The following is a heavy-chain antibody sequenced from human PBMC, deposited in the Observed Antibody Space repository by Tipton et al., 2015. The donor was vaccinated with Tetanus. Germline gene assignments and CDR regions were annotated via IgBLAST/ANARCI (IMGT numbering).Heavy chain of an antibody. CDR2: ISGSGGST. CDR1: GFTFSSYA. Sequence: SLRLSCAASGFTFSSYAMSWVRQAPGKGLEWVSAISGSGGSTYYADSVKGRFTISRDNSKNTLYLQMNSLRAEDTAVYYCAKALLRYFDWSPGGGGMDVWGQGTTVTVSS. D-gene: IGHD3-9*01. V-gene: IGHV3-23*01. J-gene: IGHJ6*02. CDR3: AKALLRYFDWSPGGGGMDV.